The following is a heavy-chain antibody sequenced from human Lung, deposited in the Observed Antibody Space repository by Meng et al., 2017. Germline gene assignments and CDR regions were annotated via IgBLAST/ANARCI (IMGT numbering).Heavy chain of an antibody. CDR1: GISLSSYA. CDR2: LRCGGFTT. V-gene: IGHV3-23*04. J-gene: IGHJ4*02. Sequence: ELHRVGSGGAVALPGGSMRLSCAASGISLSSYAMSWVRPAPGKGLEWLAALRCGGFTTYYADSVECRFPITRHNSKTTLYLQVNSLRAEDTALYYCAKYSYGLGDYFDYWGQGALVTVSS. D-gene: IGHD3-10*01. CDR3: AKYSYGLGDYFDY.